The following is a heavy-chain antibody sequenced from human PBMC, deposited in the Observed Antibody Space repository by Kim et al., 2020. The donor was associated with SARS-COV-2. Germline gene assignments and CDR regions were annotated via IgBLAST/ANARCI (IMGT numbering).Heavy chain of an antibody. J-gene: IGHJ5*02. CDR3: AHRDYFGSGSWGFDP. D-gene: IGHD3-10*01. CDR1: GFSLRTRGVG. Sequence: SGPTLVNPTQTLTLTCTFSGFSLRTRGVGVGWIRQPPGKALEWLAVIYWDEDKRYSPSLKNRLTITKDTSKNQVVLTMTNMDPVDTATYYCAHRDYFGSGSWGFDPWGQGTLVTVSS. V-gene: IGHV2-5*02. CDR2: IYWDEDK.